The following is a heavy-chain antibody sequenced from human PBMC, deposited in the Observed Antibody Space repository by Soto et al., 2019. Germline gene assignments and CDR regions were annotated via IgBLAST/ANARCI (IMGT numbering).Heavy chain of an antibody. CDR1: GFTFSSYA. D-gene: IGHD6-13*01. Sequence: PGGSLRLSXAASGFTFSSYAMSWVRQAPGKGLEWVSAISGSGGSTYYADSVKGRFTISRDNSKNTLYLQMNSLRAEDTAVYYCAKDSGGPYSSSWYTWVDHPYGAFDIWGQGTMVTVSS. CDR2: ISGSGGST. CDR3: AKDSGGPYSSSWYTWVDHPYGAFDI. V-gene: IGHV3-23*01. J-gene: IGHJ3*02.